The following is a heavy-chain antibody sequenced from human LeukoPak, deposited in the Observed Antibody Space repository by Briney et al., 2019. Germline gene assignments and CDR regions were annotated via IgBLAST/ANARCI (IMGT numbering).Heavy chain of an antibody. D-gene: IGHD3-3*01. Sequence: ASVKVSYKASGYTFTGYYMHWVRQAPGQGLEWMGRINPNSGGTNYAQKFQGRVTMTGDTSISTAYMELSRLRSDDTAVYYCARTLEGFLAWSGNWFDPWGQGTLVTVSS. CDR2: INPNSGGT. CDR3: ARTLEGFLAWSGNWFDP. CDR1: GYTFTGYY. V-gene: IGHV1-2*06. J-gene: IGHJ5*02.